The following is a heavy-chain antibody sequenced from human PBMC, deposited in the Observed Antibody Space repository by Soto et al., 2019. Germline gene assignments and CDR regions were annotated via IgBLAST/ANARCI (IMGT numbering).Heavy chain of an antibody. D-gene: IGHD4-17*01. J-gene: IGHJ4*02. Sequence: PSETLSLTCTVSGDSISSYYWSWIRQPPGKGLEWIGYIYYSGSTNYNPSLKSRVTISVDTSKNQFSLKLSSVTAADTALYYCARNNGAYGDYLRQGPLVSVSS. CDR2: IYYSGST. CDR3: ARNNGAYGDY. CDR1: GDSISSYY. V-gene: IGHV4-59*01.